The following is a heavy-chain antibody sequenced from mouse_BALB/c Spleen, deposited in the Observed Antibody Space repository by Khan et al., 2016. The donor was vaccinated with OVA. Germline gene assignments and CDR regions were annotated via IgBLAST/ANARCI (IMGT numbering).Heavy chain of an antibody. Sequence: VQLKQSGPGLVKPSQSLSLTCTVTGYSITSDYAWNWIRQFPGNKLEWMGYISYSGNTKYNPSLKSRISVTRDTSKNQIFLQLNSVTAEDTATXYCARVYGGDFDYWGQGTTLTVSS. V-gene: IGHV3-2*02. CDR2: ISYSGNT. D-gene: IGHD2-10*02. CDR1: GYSITSDYA. J-gene: IGHJ2*01. CDR3: ARVYGGDFDY.